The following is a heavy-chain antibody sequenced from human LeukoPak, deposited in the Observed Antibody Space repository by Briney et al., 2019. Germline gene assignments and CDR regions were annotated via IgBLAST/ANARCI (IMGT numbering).Heavy chain of an antibody. CDR3: ARARGGLLWFGELCPLYGCYYYMDT. Sequence: GGTLRLSCVSSGFTFSYNGMHWVLEAPGKGLEGGAFIRYDGSKKYYSDSVKDRCTISRDNSKNTLYLQMNSRIDEDTRVYFVARARGGLLWFGELCPLYGCYYYMDTWGKGKTVTTSS. CDR1: GFTFSYNG. CDR2: IRYDGSKK. V-gene: IGHV3-30*02. J-gene: IGHJ6*03. D-gene: IGHD3-10*01.